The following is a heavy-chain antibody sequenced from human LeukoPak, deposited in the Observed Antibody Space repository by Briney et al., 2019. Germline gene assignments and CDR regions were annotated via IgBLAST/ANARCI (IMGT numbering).Heavy chain of an antibody. J-gene: IGHJ4*02. D-gene: IGHD6-13*01. Sequence: GASVKVSCKASGYTFTGYYMHWVRQAPGQGLEWMGWINPNSGGTNYAQKFQGGVTMTRDTSISTAYMELSRLRSDDTAVYYCARDAYSSSWYARYFDYWGQGTLVTVSS. CDR1: GYTFTGYY. V-gene: IGHV1-2*02. CDR3: ARDAYSSSWYARYFDY. CDR2: INPNSGGT.